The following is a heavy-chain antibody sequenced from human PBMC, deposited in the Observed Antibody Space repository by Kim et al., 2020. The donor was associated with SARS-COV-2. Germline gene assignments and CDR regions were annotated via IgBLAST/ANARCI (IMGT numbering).Heavy chain of an antibody. V-gene: IGHV5-51*01. CDR1: GYTFANYW. D-gene: IGHD3-16*02. CDR3: TRYPLTSFHFDY. CDR2: IYPGDSDT. J-gene: IGHJ4*02. Sequence: GESLKISCKGSGYTFANYWIGWVRQMPGKGLEWMGLIYPGDSDTRYNPSFKGQVTISADKSISTAYLHWNSLKASDTAMYYCTRYPLTSFHFDYWGQGTLLTVSS.